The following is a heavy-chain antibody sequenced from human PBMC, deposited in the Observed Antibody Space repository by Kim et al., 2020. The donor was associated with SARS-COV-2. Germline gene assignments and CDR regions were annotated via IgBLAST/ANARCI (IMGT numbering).Heavy chain of an antibody. D-gene: IGHD3-3*01. CDR3: ARGGLRFLEWFYAFDI. Sequence: ASVKVSCKASGYTFTSYGISWVRQAPGQGLEWMGWISAYNGNTNYAQKLQGRVTMTTDTSTSTAYMELRSLRSDDTAVYYCARGGLRFLEWFYAFDIWGQGTMVTVSS. CDR1: GYTFTSYG. J-gene: IGHJ3*02. V-gene: IGHV1-18*01. CDR2: ISAYNGNT.